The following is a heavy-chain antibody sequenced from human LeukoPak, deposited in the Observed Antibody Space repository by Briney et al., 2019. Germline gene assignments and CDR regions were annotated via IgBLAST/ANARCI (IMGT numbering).Heavy chain of an antibody. D-gene: IGHD3-3*01. J-gene: IGHJ4*02. CDR3: AKGGSHYDFWSGY. Sequence: GGSLRLSCAASGFTYSKYAMHWVRQAPGKGLEWVAVISYDGSNKFYADSVKGRFTISRDNSKNTLYLQMNSLRAEDTAGYYCAKGGSHYDFWSGYWGPGTLVTVSS. CDR2: ISYDGSNK. CDR1: GFTYSKYA. V-gene: IGHV3-30-3*01.